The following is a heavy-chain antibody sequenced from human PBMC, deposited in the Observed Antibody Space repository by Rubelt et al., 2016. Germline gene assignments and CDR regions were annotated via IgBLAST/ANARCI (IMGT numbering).Heavy chain of an antibody. V-gene: IGHV3-7*05. Sequence: EVQLVESGGGLVQPGGSLRLSCAASGFTFSSYWMSWVRQAPGKGLEWVANIKQDGREKYYVDSVKGRLTIARDNAKNSLYLQMNSLRAEDTAVYYCARHSSGYYYCPDYWGQGTLVTVSS. CDR1: GFTFSSYW. J-gene: IGHJ4*02. D-gene: IGHD3-22*01. CDR3: ARHSSGYYYCPDY. CDR2: IKQDGREK.